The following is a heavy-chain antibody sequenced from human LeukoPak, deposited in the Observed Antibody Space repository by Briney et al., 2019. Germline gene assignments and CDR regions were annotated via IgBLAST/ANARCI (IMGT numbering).Heavy chain of an antibody. CDR1: GGSISSGGYY. V-gene: IGHV4-30-2*01. CDR2: IYHSGST. CDR3: ARGYSGYPLDY. J-gene: IGHJ4*02. D-gene: IGHD5-12*01. Sequence: TLSLTCTVSGGSISSGGYYWSWIRQPPGKGLEWIGYIYHSGSTYYNPSLKSRVTISVDRSKNQFSLKLSSVTAADTAVYYCARGYSGYPLDYWGQGTLVTVSS.